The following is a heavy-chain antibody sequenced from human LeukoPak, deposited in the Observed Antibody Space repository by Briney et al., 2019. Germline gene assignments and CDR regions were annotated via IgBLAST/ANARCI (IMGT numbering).Heavy chain of an antibody. D-gene: IGHD4-17*01. Sequence: GGSLRLSCAASGFTFSSYGMHWVRQAPGKGLEWVAVIWYDGSNKYYADSVKGRFTISRDNSKNTLYLQMNSLRAEDTAVYYCAKDQGDYGDYVGYYGMDVWGQGTTVTVSS. J-gene: IGHJ6*02. CDR1: GFTFSSYG. CDR3: AKDQGDYGDYVGYYGMDV. CDR2: IWYDGSNK. V-gene: IGHV3-33*06.